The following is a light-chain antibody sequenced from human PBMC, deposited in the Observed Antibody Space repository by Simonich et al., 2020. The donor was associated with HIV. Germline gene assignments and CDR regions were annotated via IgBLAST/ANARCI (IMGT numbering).Light chain of an antibody. CDR1: QSVLYSSNNMNY. CDR3: QQYYSTPLT. CDR2: WAS. J-gene: IGKJ4*01. V-gene: IGKV4-1*01. Sequence: DIVMTQSPDSLAVSLGERAPINYKPRQSVLYSSNNMNYLAWYQQKPGQPPKLLIYWASTRESGVPDRFSGSGSGTDFTLTISSLQAEDVAVYYCQQYYSTPLTFGGGTKVEIK.